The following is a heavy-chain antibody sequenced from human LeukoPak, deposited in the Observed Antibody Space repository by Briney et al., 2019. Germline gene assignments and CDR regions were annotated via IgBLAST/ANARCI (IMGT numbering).Heavy chain of an antibody. CDR3: ARRAVEMATSCFDY. CDR2: INHSGIT. Sequence: SETLSLTCGVYGGSFSGYYWTWIRQPPGKGLEWIGEINHSGITNYNPSLKSRVTISIDTSKSQFSLKLSSVTAADTAVYYCARRAVEMATSCFDYWGQGTLVTVSS. J-gene: IGHJ4*03. D-gene: IGHD5-24*01. V-gene: IGHV4-34*01. CDR1: GGSFSGYY.